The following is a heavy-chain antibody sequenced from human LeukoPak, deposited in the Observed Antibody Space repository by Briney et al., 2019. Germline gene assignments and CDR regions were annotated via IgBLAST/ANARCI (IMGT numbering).Heavy chain of an antibody. D-gene: IGHD1-26*01. CDR1: GYTFTDYD. J-gene: IGHJ3*02. CDR2: VSPYNGNT. V-gene: IGHV1-18*01. Sequence: ASVRVSCKTSGYTFTDYDITWVRQAPGQGLEWMGRVSPYNGNTYYSQRFQDRVTITKDTSTGTAYMDLRNLRTDDTAVYYCARVVWELLLHDAFDIWGQGTMVTVSS. CDR3: ARVVWELLLHDAFDI.